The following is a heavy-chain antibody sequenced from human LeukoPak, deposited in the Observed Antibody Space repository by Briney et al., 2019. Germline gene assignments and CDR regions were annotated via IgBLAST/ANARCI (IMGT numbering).Heavy chain of an antibody. CDR3: TRANSGAYFLDY. CDR2: IRSKAYGGTT. D-gene: IGHD6-19*01. Sequence: GGSLRLSCTASGFTFGDYAMSWVRQAPGKGLEWVGFIRSKAYGGTTEYAASVKGRFTISRDDSNSIAYLQMNSLKTDDTAVYYCTRANSGAYFLDYWGQGTLVTVSS. CDR1: GFTFGDYA. V-gene: IGHV3-49*04. J-gene: IGHJ4*02.